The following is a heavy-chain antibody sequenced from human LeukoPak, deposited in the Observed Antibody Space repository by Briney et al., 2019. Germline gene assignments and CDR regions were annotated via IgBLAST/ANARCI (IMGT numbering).Heavy chain of an antibody. CDR1: GYTFTGYY. Sequence: ASVKVSCKASGYTFTGYYMHWVRQAPGQGLEWMGWINPNSGGTNYAQKFQGRVTMTRDTSISTAYMELSRLRSDDTAVYYCARGTGYGASGFDIWGQGTMVTVSS. J-gene: IGHJ3*02. CDR2: INPNSGGT. V-gene: IGHV1-2*02. D-gene: IGHD3-9*01. CDR3: ARGTGYGASGFDI.